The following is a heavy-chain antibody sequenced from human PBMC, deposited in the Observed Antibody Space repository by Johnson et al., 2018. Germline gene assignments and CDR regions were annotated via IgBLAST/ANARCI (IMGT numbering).Heavy chain of an antibody. J-gene: IGHJ6*02. CDR2: LNPHTGQR. CDR1: GYTFTNYD. V-gene: IGHV1-8*01. D-gene: IGHD3-22*01. Sequence: QVQLVESGAEVKKPGASXKVSCKASGYTFTNYDLSWVRQAPGQGPEWMGWLNPHTGQRGYAQKFQGRLTLTRDTSGNTAYRELNRLKSEDTAVYSVARPLVVLTPYWMDVWGQGTTVIISS. CDR3: ARPLVVLTPYWMDV.